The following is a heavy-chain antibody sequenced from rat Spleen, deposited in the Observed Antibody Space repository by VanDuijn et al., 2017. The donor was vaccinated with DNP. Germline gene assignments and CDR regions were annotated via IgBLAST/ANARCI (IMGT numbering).Heavy chain of an antibody. Sequence: QVQLKESGPGLVQPAQTLSLTCTVSGFSLPNSHVHWIRQPPGKGLEWMGVVWSKGDTSYDSTLKSRLSISRDTSKSQVFLKVNGLQTEDTATYYCSRGDYSHWGHGVMVTVS. J-gene: IGHJ2*01. CDR3: SRGDYSH. D-gene: IGHD1-7*01. V-gene: IGHV2-32*01. CDR2: VWSKGDT. CDR1: GFSLPNSH.